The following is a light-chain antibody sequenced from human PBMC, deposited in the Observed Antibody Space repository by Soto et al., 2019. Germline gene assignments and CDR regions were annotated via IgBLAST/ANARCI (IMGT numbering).Light chain of an antibody. CDR2: NNN. CDR1: RSNIGSNL. J-gene: IGLJ3*02. V-gene: IGLV1-44*01. CDR3: AAWDDSLNGLV. Sequence: QSVLTQPPSASGTPGQRVTISCSGSRSNIGSNLVNWYQQLPGTAPKLLMYNNNQRPSGVPDRFSGSKSGTSASLAISGLQSEDEGDNHCAAWDDSLNGLVLGGGTKFTVL.